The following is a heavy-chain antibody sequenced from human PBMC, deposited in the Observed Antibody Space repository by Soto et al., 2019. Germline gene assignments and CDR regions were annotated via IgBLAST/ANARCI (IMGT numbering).Heavy chain of an antibody. CDR2: IYYSGST. CDR3: AGRLIPAETCYYHGMGV. Sequence: QVQLQESGPGLVKPSETLSLTCTVSGGSVSSGSYYWSWIRQPPGKGLEWIGYIYYSGSTNYNPSLKSRVTVSVDTSQNQFSLKLSSGTAADTGVYDCAGRLIPAETCYYHGMGVWGPGTTVTVSS. V-gene: IGHV4-61*01. J-gene: IGHJ6*02. CDR1: GGSVSSGSYY. D-gene: IGHD2-21*01.